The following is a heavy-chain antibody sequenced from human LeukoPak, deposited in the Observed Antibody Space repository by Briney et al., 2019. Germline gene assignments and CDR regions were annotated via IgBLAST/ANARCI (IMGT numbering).Heavy chain of an antibody. CDR3: ARDAAATTLLLWFGGYYMDV. J-gene: IGHJ6*03. CDR2: ISSSSSYI. V-gene: IGHV3-21*01. CDR1: GFTFSSYS. D-gene: IGHD3-10*01. Sequence: GGSLRLSCAASGFTFSSYSMNWVRQAPGKGLEWVSSISSSSSYIYYADSVKGRFTISRDNAKNSLYLQMNSLRAEDTAVYYCARDAAATTLLLWFGGYYMDVWGKGTTVTVSS.